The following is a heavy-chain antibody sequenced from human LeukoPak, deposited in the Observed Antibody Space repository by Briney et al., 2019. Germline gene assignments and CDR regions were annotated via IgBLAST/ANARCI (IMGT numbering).Heavy chain of an antibody. CDR3: ARAGRYSSSWFRGGFDP. J-gene: IGHJ5*02. CDR1: GDSITSYF. CDR2: IFYSGIT. D-gene: IGHD6-13*01. Sequence: PSETLSLTCTVSGDSITSYFWSWIRQPPGKGLEWVGYIFYSGITNYNPSLKSRVTISVDTSKNQFSLKLSSVTAADTAVYYCARAGRYSSSWFRGGFDPWGQGTLVTVSS. V-gene: IGHV4-59*01.